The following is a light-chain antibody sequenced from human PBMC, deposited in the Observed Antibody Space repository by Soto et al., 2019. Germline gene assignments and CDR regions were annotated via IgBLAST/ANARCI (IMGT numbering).Light chain of an antibody. CDR2: EVS. Sequence: QSVLTQPASVSGSPGQSITISCTGTSSDVGAYNYVSWYQQHPGKAPKLMISEVSNRPSGVSNRFSGSKSGNKASLTISGLQAEDEADYYCCSYTTTSTWVFGGGTKLTVL. CDR3: CSYTTTSTWV. CDR1: SSDVGAYNY. V-gene: IGLV2-14*01. J-gene: IGLJ3*02.